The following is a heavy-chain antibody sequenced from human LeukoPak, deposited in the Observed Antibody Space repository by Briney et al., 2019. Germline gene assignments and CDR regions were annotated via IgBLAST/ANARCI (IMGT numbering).Heavy chain of an antibody. CDR1: GFTFSSYS. CDR2: ISSSSSYI. CDR3: ARDWGEYYFDY. D-gene: IGHD3-16*01. J-gene: IGHJ4*02. V-gene: IGHV3-21*01. Sequence: GGSLRLSCAASGFTFSSYSMNWVRQAPGKGLEWVSSISSSSSYIYYADSVKDRFTISRDNAKNSLYLQMNSLRAEDTAVYYCARDWGEYYFDYWGQGTLVTVSS.